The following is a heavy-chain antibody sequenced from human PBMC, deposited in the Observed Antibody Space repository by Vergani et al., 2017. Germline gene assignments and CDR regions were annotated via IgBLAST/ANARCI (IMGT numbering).Heavy chain of an antibody. J-gene: IGHJ4*02. Sequence: QLQLQESGPGLVKPSETLSLPCTVSGGSISSSSYYWGWIRQPPGKGLEWIGSIYYSGSTYYNPSLKSRVTISVDTAKNQLSLKLRSVTAADTAVYYWARLLYYDSSGYYFDYWGQGTLVTVSS. V-gene: IGHV4-39*01. D-gene: IGHD3-22*01. CDR2: IYYSGST. CDR1: GGSISSSSYY. CDR3: ARLLYYDSSGYYFDY.